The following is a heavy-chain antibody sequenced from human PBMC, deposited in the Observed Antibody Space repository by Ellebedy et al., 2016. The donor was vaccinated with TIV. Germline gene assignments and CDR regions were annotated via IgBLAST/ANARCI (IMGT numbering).Heavy chain of an antibody. V-gene: IGHV3-23*01. CDR2: ISASGEGT. CDR3: AKRDSSGYYYASLFDY. J-gene: IGHJ4*02. D-gene: IGHD3-22*01. CDR1: GFTFSIFA. Sequence: GGSLRLSCAASGFTFSIFAMSWVRQAPGKGLEWVSTISASGEGTYYADSVNGRFTISRDNAKNTLYLQMNSLRAEDTAVYYCAKRDSSGYYYASLFDYWGQGTLVTVPS.